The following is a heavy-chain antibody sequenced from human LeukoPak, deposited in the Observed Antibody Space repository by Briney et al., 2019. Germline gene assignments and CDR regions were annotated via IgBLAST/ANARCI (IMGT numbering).Heavy chain of an antibody. CDR1: GFIFSRYE. J-gene: IGHJ4*02. V-gene: IGHV3-48*03. CDR3: ARDMGTYCSGTTCYAGHFDY. D-gene: IGHD2-2*01. CDR2: ISSSGSTI. Sequence: RGSPRLSCAASGFIFSRYEMNWVRQAPGKGLGWVSYISSSGSTILYADSVKGRCTISRDDARSSLYLQMNSQRAEDTAVYYCARDMGTYCSGTTCYAGHFDYWGQGTLVTVSS.